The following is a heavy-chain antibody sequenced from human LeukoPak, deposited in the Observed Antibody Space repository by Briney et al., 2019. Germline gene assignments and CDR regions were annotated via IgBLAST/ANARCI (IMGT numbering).Heavy chain of an antibody. Sequence: SETLSLTCTVSGGSMSSYYWSWIRQPPGKGLEWIGYIYYTGSTNYNPSLKSRVTISIDTSKNQFSLKLYSVTAADTAVYFCARILWFGEQNWYFDLWGRGTLATVSS. D-gene: IGHD3-10*01. J-gene: IGHJ2*01. CDR3: ARILWFGEQNWYFDL. CDR2: IYYTGST. CDR1: GGSMSSYY. V-gene: IGHV4-59*01.